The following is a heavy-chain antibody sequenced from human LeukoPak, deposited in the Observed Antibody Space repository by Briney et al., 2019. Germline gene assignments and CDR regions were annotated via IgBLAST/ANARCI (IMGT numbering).Heavy chain of an antibody. V-gene: IGHV4-59*01. J-gene: IGHJ4*02. CDR3: ARARDLLVFDY. D-gene: IGHD1-26*01. CDR2: ISHSGST. Sequence: SETLSLTCTVSGGSISSYYWSWIRQPPGKGLEWIGYISHSGSTNYNPSLKSRVTISVDTSKNQFSLKLSSVTAADTAVYYCARARDLLVFDYWGQGTLVTVSS. CDR1: GGSISSYY.